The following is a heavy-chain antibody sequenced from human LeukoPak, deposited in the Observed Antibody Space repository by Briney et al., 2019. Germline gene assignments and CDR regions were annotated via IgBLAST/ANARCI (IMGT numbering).Heavy chain of an antibody. CDR1: GFTFSSYA. V-gene: IGHV3-23*01. CDR2: ISGSGGST. CDR3: AINGGGDSGYGNFDY. Sequence: PGGSLRLSCAASGFTFSSYAMSWVRQAPGKGLEWVSAISGSGGSTYYADSVKGRFTTSRDNAKNSLYLQMNSLRAEDTACYYCAINGGGDSGYGNFDYWGQGTLVTVSS. D-gene: IGHD5-12*01. J-gene: IGHJ4*02.